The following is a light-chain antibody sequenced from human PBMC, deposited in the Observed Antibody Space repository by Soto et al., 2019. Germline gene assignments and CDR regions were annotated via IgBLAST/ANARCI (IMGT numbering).Light chain of an antibody. CDR1: QTVDTL. CDR2: RAS. CDR3: QQYNNWPIT. V-gene: IGKV3-15*01. J-gene: IGKJ5*01. Sequence: EIVMTQSPATLSVSPGERATLSCRASQTVDTLLAWYQHKPGQAPRLLIYRASTRATGIPARFSGSGSGTDFTLSISSLQSEDFAIYYCQQYNNWPITFGQGTRLEIK.